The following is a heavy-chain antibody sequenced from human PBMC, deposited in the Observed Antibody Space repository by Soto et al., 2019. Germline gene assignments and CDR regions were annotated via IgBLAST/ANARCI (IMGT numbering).Heavy chain of an antibody. CDR3: ARDITGTTGPWFDP. V-gene: IGHV1-69*06. D-gene: IGHD1-7*01. Sequence: ASVKVSCKASGGTFSSYAISWVRQAPGQGLEWMGGIIPIFGTANYAQKFQGRVTITADKSTGTAYMELSSLRSEDTAVYYCARDITGTTGPWFDPWGQGPLVTVSS. J-gene: IGHJ5*02. CDR1: GGTFSSYA. CDR2: IIPIFGTA.